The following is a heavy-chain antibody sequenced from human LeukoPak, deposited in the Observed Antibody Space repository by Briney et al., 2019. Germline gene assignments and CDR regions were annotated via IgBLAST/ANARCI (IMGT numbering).Heavy chain of an antibody. D-gene: IGHD6-13*01. J-gene: IGHJ1*01. CDR3: AREGIAAAGQTEYFQH. CDR1: GGTFSSYA. V-gene: IGHV1-69*01. CDR2: IIPIFGTA. Sequence: SVKVSCKASGGTFSSYAISWVRPAPGQGLEWMGGIIPIFGTANYAQKFQGRVTITADESTSTAYMELSSLRSEDTAVYYCAREGIAAAGQTEYFQHWGQGTLVTVSS.